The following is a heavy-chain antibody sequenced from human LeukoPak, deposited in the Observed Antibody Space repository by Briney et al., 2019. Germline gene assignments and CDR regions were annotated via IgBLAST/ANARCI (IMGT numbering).Heavy chain of an antibody. CDR2: INSDGSST. CDR1: GFTFSSYW. J-gene: IGHJ3*02. V-gene: IGHV3-74*01. Sequence: GGSLRLSCAASGFTFSSYWMHWVRQAPGKGLVWVSRINSDGSSTSYADSVKGRFTISRDNAKNMLYLQMNSLRAEDTAVYYCARDARDYYDSSARAFDIWGQGTMVTVSS. CDR3: ARDARDYYDSSARAFDI. D-gene: IGHD3-22*01.